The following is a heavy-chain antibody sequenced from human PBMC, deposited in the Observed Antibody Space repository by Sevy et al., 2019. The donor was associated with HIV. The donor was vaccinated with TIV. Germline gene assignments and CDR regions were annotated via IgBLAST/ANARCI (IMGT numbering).Heavy chain of an antibody. Sequence: ASVKVSCKASGYTFNNYGINWVRHAPGQGLEWMGWISDYNGNTKYAQKVQGRVSMTTDTSTSTAYMELRSLRSDDTAVYYCARGNYFDSSGYHWYWGQGTLVTVSS. CDR3: ARGNYFDSSGYHWY. J-gene: IGHJ4*02. CDR1: GYTFNNYG. D-gene: IGHD3-22*01. V-gene: IGHV1-18*04. CDR2: ISDYNGNT.